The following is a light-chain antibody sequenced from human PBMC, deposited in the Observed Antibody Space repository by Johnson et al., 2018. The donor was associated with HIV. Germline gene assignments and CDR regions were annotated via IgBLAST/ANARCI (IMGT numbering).Light chain of an antibody. Sequence: QSVLTQPPSVSAAPGQKVTISCSGSSSNIGSNYVSWYQQLPGTAPKLLICENNKRPSGIPDRFSGSKSGTSATLGITGLQTGDEADYYCGTWDSSLSAHYVFGTGTKVTVL. V-gene: IGLV1-51*02. CDR1: SSNIGSNY. CDR3: GTWDSSLSAHYV. J-gene: IGLJ1*01. CDR2: ENN.